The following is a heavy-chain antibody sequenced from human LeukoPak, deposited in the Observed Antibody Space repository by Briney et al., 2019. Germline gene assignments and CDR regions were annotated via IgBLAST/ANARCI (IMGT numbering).Heavy chain of an antibody. V-gene: IGHV3-9*01. J-gene: IGHJ3*02. D-gene: IGHD3-10*01. CDR1: GFTFDDYD. CDR2: ISWNSGSI. CDR3: AKDKGFDYGSGGDAFDI. Sequence: GGSLRLSCAASGFTFDDYDMHWVRQAPGKGLEWVSSISWNSGSIGYADSVKGRFTISRDNAKNSLYMQMNRLRAEDTALYYCAKDKGFDYGSGGDAFDIWGQGTMVTVSS.